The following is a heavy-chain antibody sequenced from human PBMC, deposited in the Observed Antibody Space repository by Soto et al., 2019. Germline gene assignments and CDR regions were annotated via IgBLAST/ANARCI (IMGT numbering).Heavy chain of an antibody. CDR3: ASTTMTTVTTFYY. J-gene: IGHJ4*02. Sequence: GASVTVSSKASRYTFTSYGISWVRQAPGQGLEWMGWISAYNGNTNYAQKLQGRVTMTTDTSTSTAYMELRSLRSDDTAVYYCASTTMTTVTTFYYWGQGTLVTVSS. V-gene: IGHV1-18*01. CDR1: RYTFTSYG. D-gene: IGHD4-17*01. CDR2: ISAYNGNT.